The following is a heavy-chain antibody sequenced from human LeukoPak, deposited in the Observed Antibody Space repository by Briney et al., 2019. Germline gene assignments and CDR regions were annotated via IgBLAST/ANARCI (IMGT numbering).Heavy chain of an antibody. Sequence: PSETLSLTCTVSGGSISSSSYYRGWIRQPPGRGLEWIGEINHSGSTNYNPSLKSRVTISVDTSKNQFSLKLSSVTAADTAVYYCARKKLRYLDYWGQGTLVTVSS. D-gene: IGHD3-9*01. CDR3: ARKKLRYLDY. J-gene: IGHJ4*02. CDR1: GGSISSSSYY. CDR2: INHSGST. V-gene: IGHV4-39*07.